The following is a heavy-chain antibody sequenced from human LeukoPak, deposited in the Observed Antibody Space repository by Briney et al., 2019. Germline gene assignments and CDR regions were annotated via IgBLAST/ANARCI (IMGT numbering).Heavy chain of an antibody. V-gene: IGHV5-51*01. D-gene: IGHD3-9*01. CDR2: IYPGDSDT. Sequence: GESLKISCKGSGYSFTSYWIGWVRQMPGKGLEWMGIIYPGDSDTRYSPSFQGQVTISADKSIGPAYLQWSSLKASDTAMYYCARHYHYDILTGYTNWFDPWGQGTLVTVSS. CDR1: GYSFTSYW. J-gene: IGHJ5*02. CDR3: ARHYHYDILTGYTNWFDP.